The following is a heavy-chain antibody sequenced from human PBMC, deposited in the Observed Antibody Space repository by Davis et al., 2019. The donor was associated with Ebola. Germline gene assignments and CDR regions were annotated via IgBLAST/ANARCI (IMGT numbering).Heavy chain of an antibody. Sequence: GESLKISCAASGFTFSSYGMHWVRQAPGKGLEWVSYISSSSSTIYYADSVKGRFTISRDNAKNSLYLQMNSLRAEDTAVYYCARGGEGLLGYWGQGTLVTVSS. D-gene: IGHD1-26*01. J-gene: IGHJ4*02. V-gene: IGHV3-48*04. CDR1: GFTFSSYG. CDR3: ARGGEGLLGY. CDR2: ISSSSSTI.